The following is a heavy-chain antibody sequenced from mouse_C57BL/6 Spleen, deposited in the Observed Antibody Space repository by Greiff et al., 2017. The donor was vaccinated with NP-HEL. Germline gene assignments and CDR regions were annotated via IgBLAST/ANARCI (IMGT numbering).Heavy chain of an antibody. J-gene: IGHJ4*01. D-gene: IGHD2-2*01. CDR1: GYSITSGYY. CDR3: ARGGLPPRLYAMDY. Sequence: EVKLMESGPGLVKPSQSLSLTCSVTGYSITSGYYWNWIRQFPGNKLEWMGYISYDGSNNYNPSLKNRISITRDTSKNQFFLKLNSVTTEDTATYYCARGGLPPRLYAMDYWGQGTSVTVSS. V-gene: IGHV3-6*01. CDR2: ISYDGSN.